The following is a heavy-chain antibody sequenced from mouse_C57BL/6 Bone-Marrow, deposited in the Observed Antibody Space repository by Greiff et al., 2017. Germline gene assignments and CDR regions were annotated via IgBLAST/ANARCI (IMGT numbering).Heavy chain of an antibody. Sequence: QVQLKESGPGLVQPSQSLSITCTVSGFSLTSYGVHWVRQSPGKGLEWLGVIWRGGSTDYNAAFMSRLSITKDNSKSQVFFKMNSLQADDTAIYYCATNYYGSSLGFAYWGQGTLFTVSA. J-gene: IGHJ3*01. D-gene: IGHD1-1*01. CDR3: ATNYYGSSLGFAY. CDR2: IWRGGST. V-gene: IGHV2-5*01. CDR1: GFSLTSYG.